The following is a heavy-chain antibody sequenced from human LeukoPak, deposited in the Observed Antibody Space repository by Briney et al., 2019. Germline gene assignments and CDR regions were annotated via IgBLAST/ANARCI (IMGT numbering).Heavy chain of an antibody. D-gene: IGHD2/OR15-2a*01. CDR2: IYSGGST. J-gene: IGHJ6*03. V-gene: IGHV3-53*01. CDR1: GFTVSSNY. CDR3: ARSLSRYYYYYMDV. Sequence: GGSLRLSCAASGFTVSSNYMSWVRQAPGKGLEWVSVIYSGGSTYYADSVKGRFTISRDNSKNTLYLQMNSLRAEDTAVYYCARSLSRYYYYYMDVWGEGTTVTVSS.